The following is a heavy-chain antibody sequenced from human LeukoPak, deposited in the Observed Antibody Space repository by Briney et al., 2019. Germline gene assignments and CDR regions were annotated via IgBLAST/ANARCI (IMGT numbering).Heavy chain of an antibody. CDR3: ARERYSSGWYAGRWFDP. J-gene: IGHJ5*02. CDR2: IYYSGST. Sequence: SETLSLTCTVSGGSISSSSYYWGWIRQPPGKGLEWIGSIYYSGSTYYNPSLKSRVTISVDTSKNQFSLKLSFVTAADTAVYYCARERYSSGWYAGRWFDPWGQGTLVTVSS. V-gene: IGHV4-39*07. D-gene: IGHD6-19*01. CDR1: GGSISSSSYY.